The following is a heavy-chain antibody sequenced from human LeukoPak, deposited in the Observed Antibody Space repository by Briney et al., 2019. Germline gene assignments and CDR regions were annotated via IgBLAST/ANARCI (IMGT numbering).Heavy chain of an antibody. D-gene: IGHD6-6*01. V-gene: IGHV1-2*02. Sequence: ASVKVSCKASGYTFTDYYMQWVPQAPAQGLEWMGWINPNSGGTNFAQKFQGRVDMTRDTSISTAYLELGSLRSDDTAVYFCARARSQLVPYFDSWGQGTLVTVSS. CDR3: ARARSQLVPYFDS. J-gene: IGHJ4*02. CDR2: INPNSGGT. CDR1: GYTFTDYY.